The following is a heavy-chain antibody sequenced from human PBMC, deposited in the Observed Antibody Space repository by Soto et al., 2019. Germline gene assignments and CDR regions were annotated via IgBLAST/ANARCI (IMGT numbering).Heavy chain of an antibody. J-gene: IGHJ4*02. D-gene: IGHD6-19*01. V-gene: IGHV1-18*01. Sequence: QVQLVQSGAEVKKPGASVKVSCKASGYTFTSYGISWVRQAPGQGLEWMGWISAYNGNTNYAQKLQGRVTMTTDTSTSTAYMGLRSLRSDDTAVYYCARDSYLGAVAVAGTGDFDYWGQGTLVTVSS. CDR3: ARDSYLGAVAVAGTGDFDY. CDR2: ISAYNGNT. CDR1: GYTFTSYG.